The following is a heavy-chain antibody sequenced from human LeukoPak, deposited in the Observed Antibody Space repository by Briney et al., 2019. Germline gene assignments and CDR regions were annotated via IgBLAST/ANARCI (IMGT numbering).Heavy chain of an antibody. V-gene: IGHV3-23*01. CDR2: FSGSGGTT. Sequence: GGTLRLSCAASGFTFSSYAMNWVRQAPGRGLEWVSGFSGSGGTTYYADSVKGRFTISRDNSKNTLYLQMNSLRAEDTAVYYCANGNRCTSPNCLGYYYFYMDVWGKGTTVTVSS. D-gene: IGHD2-8*01. J-gene: IGHJ6*03. CDR3: ANGNRCTSPNCLGYYYFYMDV. CDR1: GFTFSSYA.